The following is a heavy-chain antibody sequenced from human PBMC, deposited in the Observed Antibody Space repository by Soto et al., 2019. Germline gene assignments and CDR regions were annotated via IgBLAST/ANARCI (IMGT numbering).Heavy chain of an antibody. CDR2: ISAYNGNT. Sequence: GASVKVSCKASGGTFSSYAISWVRQAPGQGLEWMGWISAYNGNTNYAQKLQGRVTMTTDTSTSTAYMELRSLRSDDTAVYYCARGERGTIFGVVIIASLDYWGQGTLVTVSS. D-gene: IGHD3-3*01. CDR3: ARGERGTIFGVVIIASLDY. CDR1: GGTFSSYA. V-gene: IGHV1-18*01. J-gene: IGHJ4*02.